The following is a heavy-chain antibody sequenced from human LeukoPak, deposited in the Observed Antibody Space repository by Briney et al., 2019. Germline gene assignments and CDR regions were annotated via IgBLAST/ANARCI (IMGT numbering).Heavy chain of an antibody. D-gene: IGHD4-23*01. CDR1: GYTFTSYY. Sequence: ASVKVSCKASGYTFTSYYMHWVRQAPGQGLEWMGIINPSGGSTSYAQKFQGRVTMTRDMSTSTVYMELSSLRSEDTAVYYCARVRWVHDAFDIWGQGTMVTVSS. V-gene: IGHV1-46*01. CDR3: ARVRWVHDAFDI. J-gene: IGHJ3*02. CDR2: INPSGGST.